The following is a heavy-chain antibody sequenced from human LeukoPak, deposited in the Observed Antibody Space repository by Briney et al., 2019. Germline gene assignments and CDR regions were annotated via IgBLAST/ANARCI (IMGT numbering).Heavy chain of an antibody. D-gene: IGHD1-20*01. CDR3: AILVSGINY. CDR2: INPKTGGS. V-gene: IGHV1-2*06. Sequence: ASVRVSCKASGYTFTGYYMHWVRQAPGQGLEWLGRINPKTGGSNYAQNFQGRVTMTSDTSTTTAYMELSSLNSDDTAVYYCAILVSGINYWGQGTLVTVSS. J-gene: IGHJ4*02. CDR1: GYTFTGYY.